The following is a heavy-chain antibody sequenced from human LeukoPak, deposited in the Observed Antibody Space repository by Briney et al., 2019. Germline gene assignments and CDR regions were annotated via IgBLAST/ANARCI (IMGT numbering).Heavy chain of an antibody. CDR2: ISRSSTNI. CDR3: AFGHDYGDYEMYYYTDV. V-gene: IGHV3-21*01. J-gene: IGHJ6*03. CDR1: GFTFSNYN. Sequence: NPGGSLRLSCTASGFTFSNYNMNWVRQAPGKGLEWVSSISRSSTNIYYAESTKGRFTISRDNAKNSLYLQVNSVRAEEPAVYYCAFGHDYGDYEMYYYTDVWGKGTTVTVSS. D-gene: IGHD4-17*01.